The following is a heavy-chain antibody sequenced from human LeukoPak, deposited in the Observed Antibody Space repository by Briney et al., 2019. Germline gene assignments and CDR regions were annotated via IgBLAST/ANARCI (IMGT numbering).Heavy chain of an antibody. D-gene: IGHD3-22*01. Sequence: SVKVSCKASGGTFSSYAISWVRQAPGQGLEWMGGIIPIFGTANYAQKFQGKVTITADESTSTAYMELSSLRSEDTAVYYCARGWDYDSGGRPTAYVYWGQGTLVSVSS. CDR2: IIPIFGTA. CDR1: GGTFSSYA. CDR3: ARGWDYDSGGRPTAYVY. V-gene: IGHV1-69*13. J-gene: IGHJ4*02.